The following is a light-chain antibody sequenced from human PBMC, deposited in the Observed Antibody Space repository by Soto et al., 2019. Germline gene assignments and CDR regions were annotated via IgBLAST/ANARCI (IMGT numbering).Light chain of an antibody. J-gene: IGLJ1*01. CDR2: EVS. CDR1: SSDVGGYNY. Sequence: QSALTQPASVSGSPGQSITISCTGTSSDVGGYNYVSWYQQHPGKAPKLIIYEVSNRPSGVSNRFSGSKSGNTASLTISGLQAEDEADYYCNSHTSKSTGFFETGTKLTVL. CDR3: NSHTSKSTGF. V-gene: IGLV2-14*01.